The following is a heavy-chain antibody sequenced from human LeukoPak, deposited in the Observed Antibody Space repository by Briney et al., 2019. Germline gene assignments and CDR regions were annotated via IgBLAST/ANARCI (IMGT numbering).Heavy chain of an antibody. D-gene: IGHD6-13*01. V-gene: IGHV4-59*12. CDR2: IHYSGST. Sequence: SETLSLTCSVSGASIIGYYWSWIRQPAGKGLEGIGYIHYSGSTNYNPSLKSRVTMSVDTSKNQFSLKLSSVTAADTAVYYCARSVGSSWPYYYYYMDVWGKGTTVTISS. J-gene: IGHJ6*03. CDR1: GASIIGYY. CDR3: ARSVGSSWPYYYYYMDV.